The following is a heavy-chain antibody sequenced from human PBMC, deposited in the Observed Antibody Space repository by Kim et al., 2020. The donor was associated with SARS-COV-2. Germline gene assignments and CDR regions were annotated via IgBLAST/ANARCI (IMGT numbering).Heavy chain of an antibody. CDR2: IWYDGSGN. CDR3: AREDYGGNPDYFYGMDV. Sequence: GGSLRLSCAASGFVFSSYGMHWVRQAPGKGLEWVAVIWYDGSGNYYSDSVKGRFTISRDNPKTTLFLQMNSVRAEDTAVYYCAREDYGGNPDYFYGMDVWGQGTTVTVSS. CDR1: GFVFSSYG. V-gene: IGHV3-33*01. J-gene: IGHJ6*02. D-gene: IGHD2-15*01.